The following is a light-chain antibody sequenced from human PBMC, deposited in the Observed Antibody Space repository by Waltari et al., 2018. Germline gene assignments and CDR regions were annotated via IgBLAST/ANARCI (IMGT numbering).Light chain of an antibody. J-gene: IGLJ2*01. V-gene: IGLV1-44*01. Sequence: QSVLTQPPSASGTPGQRVTISCSGGTSSIGSNYVNWYQQLPGAAPQLLIYSTYQRPSGVPDRFSGSKSGTSASLAISGHQSEDEADYYCAAWDDSLNGVLFGGGTKLTVL. CDR2: STY. CDR1: TSSIGSNY. CDR3: AAWDDSLNGVL.